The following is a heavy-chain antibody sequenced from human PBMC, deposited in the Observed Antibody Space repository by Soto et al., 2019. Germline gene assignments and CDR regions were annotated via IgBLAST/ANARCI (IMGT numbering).Heavy chain of an antibody. Sequence: ASVKVSCKVSGYTLTELSMHWVRQAPGKGLEWMGGFDPEDGETIYAQKFQGRVTMTEDTSTDTAYMELSSLRSEDTAMYYCATGNYSSGWFYYYYYGMDVWGQGTTVTVSS. D-gene: IGHD6-19*01. CDR3: ATGNYSSGWFYYYYYGMDV. CDR2: FDPEDGET. V-gene: IGHV1-24*01. J-gene: IGHJ6*02. CDR1: GYTLTELS.